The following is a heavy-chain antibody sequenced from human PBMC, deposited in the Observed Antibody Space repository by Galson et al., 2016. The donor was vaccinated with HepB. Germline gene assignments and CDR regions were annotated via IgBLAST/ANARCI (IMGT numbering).Heavy chain of an antibody. V-gene: IGHV6-1*01. CDR2: TYHTSNRYS. J-gene: IGHJ4*02. D-gene: IGHD2-15*01. Sequence: CAISGDSVSSQSAAWNWIRHSPSRGLEWLGRTYHTSNRYSDYAVSVKSRITINPDTSKNQFSLQLNFVTPEDTAVYYCARGHLVVPFSFYFDYWGQGSLVTVSS. CDR3: ARGHLVVPFSFYFDY. CDR1: GDSVSSQSAA.